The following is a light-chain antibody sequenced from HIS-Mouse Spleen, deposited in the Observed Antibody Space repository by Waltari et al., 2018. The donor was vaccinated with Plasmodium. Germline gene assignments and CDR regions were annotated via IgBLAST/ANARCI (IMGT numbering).Light chain of an antibody. V-gene: IGKV1-33*01. CDR1: QDISNY. CDR2: DAS. Sequence: DIQMTQSPSSLSASLGDRVTITCQASQDISNYLNWYQQKPGKAPKLLIYDASNLETGVPSRFSGSGSGTDFTFTISSLQPEDIAIYYCQQYDNLPLTFGGGTKVEIK. J-gene: IGKJ4*01. CDR3: QQYDNLPLT.